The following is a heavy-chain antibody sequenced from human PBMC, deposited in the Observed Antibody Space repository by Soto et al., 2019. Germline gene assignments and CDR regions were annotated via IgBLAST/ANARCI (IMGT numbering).Heavy chain of an antibody. V-gene: IGHV1-18*01. CDR3: ASEFGLSQPSFGELLYRTHFQNPVV. D-gene: IGHD3-10*01. J-gene: IGHJ3*01. Sequence: GASVKVSCKASGYTFTSYGISWVRQAPGQGLEWMGWISAYNGNTNYAQKLQGRVTMTTDTSTSTAYMELRSLRSDDTAVYYCASEFGLSQPSFGELLYRTHFQNPVVWGQGTMVTVSS. CDR1: GYTFTSYG. CDR2: ISAYNGNT.